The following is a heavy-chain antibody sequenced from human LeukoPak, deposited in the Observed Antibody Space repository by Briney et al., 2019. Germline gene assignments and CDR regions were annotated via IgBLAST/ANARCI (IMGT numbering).Heavy chain of an antibody. Sequence: PSETLSLTCAVYGGSFSGYYWSWIRQPPGKGLEWIGEINHSGSTNYNPSLKSRVTISVDTSKNQFSLKLSSVTAADTAVYYCARTGGYDYSSLVYWGQGTLVTVSS. CDR1: GGSFSGYY. J-gene: IGHJ4*02. D-gene: IGHD5-12*01. V-gene: IGHV4-34*01. CDR2: INHSGST. CDR3: ARTGGYDYSSLVY.